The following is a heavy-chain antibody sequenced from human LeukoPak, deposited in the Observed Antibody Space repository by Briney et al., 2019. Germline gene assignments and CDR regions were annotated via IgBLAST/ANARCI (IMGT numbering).Heavy chain of an antibody. V-gene: IGHV1-18*01. J-gene: IGHJ4*02. D-gene: IGHD2-2*01. CDR2: ISTYNGNT. Sequence: ASVKVSCKASGYTFTSYGVSWVRQAPGQGLEWMAWISTYNGNTNYAQKFQGRVTMTTDTSTSTAYMELSRLRSDDTAVYYCARGLRVSPAFDYWGQGTLVTVSS. CDR1: GYTFTSYG. CDR3: ARGLRVSPAFDY.